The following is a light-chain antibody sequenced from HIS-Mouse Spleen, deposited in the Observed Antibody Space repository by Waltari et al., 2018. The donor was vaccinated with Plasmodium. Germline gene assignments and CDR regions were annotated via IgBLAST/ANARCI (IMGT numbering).Light chain of an antibody. J-gene: IGLJ2*01. CDR3: GTWDSSLSAGVV. V-gene: IGLV1-51*01. CDR1: SSNIGNNY. Sequence: QSVLTQPPSVSAAPGQKVPIPCPGRSSNIGNNYVSWYQQLPGTAPKLLIYDKNKRPSGIPDRFSGSKSGTSATLGITGLQTGDEADYYCGTWDSSLSAGVVFGGGTKLTVL. CDR2: DKN.